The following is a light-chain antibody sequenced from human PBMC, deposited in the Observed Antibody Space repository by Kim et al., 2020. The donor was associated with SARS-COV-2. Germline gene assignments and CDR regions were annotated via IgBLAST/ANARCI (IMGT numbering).Light chain of an antibody. CDR3: NSRDSSGNHVL. CDR2: GKN. J-gene: IGLJ2*01. Sequence: AWGPTVRITCQGDSLRNYYASWYQQKPGQAPVLVIYGKNNRPSGIPDRFSGSNSGNTASLTITGAQAEDEADYYCNSRDSSGNHVLFGGGTQLTVL. V-gene: IGLV3-19*01. CDR1: SLRNYY.